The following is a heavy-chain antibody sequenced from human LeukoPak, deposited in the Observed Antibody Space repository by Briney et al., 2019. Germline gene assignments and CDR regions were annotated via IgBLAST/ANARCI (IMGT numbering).Heavy chain of an antibody. Sequence: SETLSLTCTVSGGSISSSSYYWGWIRQPPGKGLEWIGSIYYSGSTYYNPSLKSRVTISVDTSKNQFSLKLSSVTAADTAVYYCASPGVAGKSLSAFDIWGQGTMVTVSS. D-gene: IGHD6-19*01. CDR3: ASPGVAGKSLSAFDI. CDR1: GGSISSSSYY. J-gene: IGHJ3*02. V-gene: IGHV4-39*01. CDR2: IYYSGST.